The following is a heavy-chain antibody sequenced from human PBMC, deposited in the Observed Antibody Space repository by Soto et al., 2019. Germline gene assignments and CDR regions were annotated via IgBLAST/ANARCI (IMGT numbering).Heavy chain of an antibody. CDR3: ARGYSYGYRAFDI. CDR2: INPNSGGT. V-gene: IGHV1-8*01. CDR1: GYTFKRDG. J-gene: IGHJ3*02. Sequence: ASVKVSCKASGYTFKRDGVSWVRQAPGQGLEWMGGINPNSGGTNYAQKFQGRVTMTRDASMSTAYMELSSLRSEDTAVYYCARGYSYGYRAFDIWGQGTMVTVSS. D-gene: IGHD5-18*01.